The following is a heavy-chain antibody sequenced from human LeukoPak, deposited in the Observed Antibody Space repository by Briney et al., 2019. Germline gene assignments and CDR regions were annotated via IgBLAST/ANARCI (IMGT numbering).Heavy chain of an antibody. J-gene: IGHJ4*02. V-gene: IGHV3-11*01. D-gene: IGHD3-22*01. CDR3: AKDSRRLITMIVVVTHGYFDY. CDR1: GFTFSDYY. Sequence: GGSLRLSCAASGFTFSDYYMSWIRQAPGKGLEWVSYISSSGSTIYYADSVKGRFTISRDNAKNTLYLQMNSLRAEDTAVYYCAKDSRRLITMIVVVTHGYFDYWGQGTLVTVSS. CDR2: ISSSGSTI.